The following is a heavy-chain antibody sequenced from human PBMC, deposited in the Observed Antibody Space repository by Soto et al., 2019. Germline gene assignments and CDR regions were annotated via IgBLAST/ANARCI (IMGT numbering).Heavy chain of an antibody. CDR3: ARDHGGSTWFVGIYYYFGVDV. J-gene: IGHJ6*02. CDR1: GFTLSSYN. V-gene: IGHV3-48*02. CDR2: ISGSSDTI. D-gene: IGHD6-13*01. Sequence: GGSLRLSCAASGFTLSSYNMNWVRQAPGKGLEWVSYISGSSDTIYYADSVRGRFTISRDNAKNSLYLQMDSLRDEDTAVYYCARDHGGSTWFVGIYYYFGVDVWGQGTTVTVSS.